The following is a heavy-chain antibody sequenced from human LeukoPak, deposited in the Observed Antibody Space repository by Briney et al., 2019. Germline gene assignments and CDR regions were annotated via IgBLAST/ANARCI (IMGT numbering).Heavy chain of an antibody. Sequence: GGSLRLSCAASGFTFSDYYMSWIRQAPGKGLEWVSYISSSSSYTNYADSVKGRFTISRDNAKNSLYLQMNSLRAEDTAVYYCARLSYSGYVAVWGQGTLVTVSS. CDR2: ISSSSSYT. D-gene: IGHD5-12*01. J-gene: IGHJ4*02. CDR1: GFTFSDYY. V-gene: IGHV3-11*06. CDR3: ARLSYSGYVAV.